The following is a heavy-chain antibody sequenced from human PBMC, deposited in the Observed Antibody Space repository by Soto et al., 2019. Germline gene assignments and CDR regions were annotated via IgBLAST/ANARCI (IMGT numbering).Heavy chain of an antibody. CDR3: ARHGKIFGSSGWFDP. CDR2: IYYSGST. CDR1: GGSISSSSYY. D-gene: IGHD3-3*01. V-gene: IGHV4-39*01. Sequence: SETLSLTCTVSGGSISSSSYYWGWIRQPPGKGLEWIGSIYYSGSTYYNPSLKSRVTISVDTSKNQFSLKLSSVTAADTAVYYCARHGKIFGSSGWFDPWGQGTLVTVSS. J-gene: IGHJ5*02.